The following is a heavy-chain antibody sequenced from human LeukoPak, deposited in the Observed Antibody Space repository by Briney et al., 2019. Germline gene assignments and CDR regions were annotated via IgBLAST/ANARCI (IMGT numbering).Heavy chain of an antibody. V-gene: IGHV3-30*18. D-gene: IGHD6-19*01. CDR2: ISYDGSNK. J-gene: IGHJ6*02. CDR3: AKGRQEQWLDHHYYGMDV. CDR1: GFTFSSYG. Sequence: HPGRSLRLSCAASGFTFSSYGMPWVRQAPGKGLEWVAVISYDGSNKYYADSVKGRFTISRDNSKNTLYLQMNSLRAEDTAVYYCAKGRQEQWLDHHYYGMDVWGQGTTVTVSS.